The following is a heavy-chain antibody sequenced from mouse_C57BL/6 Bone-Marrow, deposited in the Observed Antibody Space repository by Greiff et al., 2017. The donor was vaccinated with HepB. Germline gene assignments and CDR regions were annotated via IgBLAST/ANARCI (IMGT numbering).Heavy chain of an antibody. CDR2: ISDGGSYT. CDR1: GFTFSSYA. D-gene: IGHD2-4*01. V-gene: IGHV5-4*01. Sequence: EVKVVESGGGLVKPGGSLKLSCAASGFTFSSYAMSWVRQTPEKRLEWVATISDGGSYTYYPDNVKGRFTISRDNAKNIPYLQMSHLKSEDTAMYYCARDGDYDRFAYWGQGTLVTVSA. CDR3: ARDGDYDRFAY. J-gene: IGHJ3*01.